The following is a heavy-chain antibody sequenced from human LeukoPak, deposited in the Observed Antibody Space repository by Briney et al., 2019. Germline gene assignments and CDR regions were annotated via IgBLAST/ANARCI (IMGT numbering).Heavy chain of an antibody. Sequence: SETLSLTCAVYGASFSGYYCGWVRQHPGKWLEWLGVINHSARTNYNRSHKSRVTISVDTSKNQFSLKLSSVTAADTAVYYCARARYCSSTSCYALVNYCYMDVWGKGTTVTLSS. D-gene: IGHD2-2*01. CDR3: ARARYCSSTSCYALVNYCYMDV. V-gene: IGHV4-34*01. CDR1: GASFSGYY. J-gene: IGHJ6*03. CDR2: INHSART.